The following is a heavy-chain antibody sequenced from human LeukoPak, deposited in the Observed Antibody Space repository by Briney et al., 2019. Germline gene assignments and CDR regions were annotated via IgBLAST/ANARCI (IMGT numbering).Heavy chain of an antibody. CDR2: ISDSGGRT. CDR3: AKRGVVIRVILVGFHKEAYYFDS. D-gene: IGHD3-22*01. Sequence: GGSLRLSCAVSGITLSNYGMSWVRQAPGKGLERVAGISDSGGRTNYADSVKGRFTISRDNPKNTLYLQMNSLTAEDTAVYFCAKRGVVIRVILVGFHKEAYYFDSWGQGALVTVSS. CDR1: GITLSNYG. V-gene: IGHV3-23*01. J-gene: IGHJ4*02.